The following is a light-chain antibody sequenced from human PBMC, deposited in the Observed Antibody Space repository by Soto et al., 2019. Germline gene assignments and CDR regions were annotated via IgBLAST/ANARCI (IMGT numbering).Light chain of an antibody. CDR1: SSNIGNNF. V-gene: IGLV1-51*01. CDR3: ATWDTRLSGVV. Sequence: QSVLTQPPSVSAAPGQKVSISCSGSSSNIGNNFVAWYQQLPGSAPKLLISGNNERPSGIPDRFSGSKSGTSATLDITGLQTGDEGDYYCATWDTRLSGVVFGGGTKVTVL. CDR2: GNN. J-gene: IGLJ2*01.